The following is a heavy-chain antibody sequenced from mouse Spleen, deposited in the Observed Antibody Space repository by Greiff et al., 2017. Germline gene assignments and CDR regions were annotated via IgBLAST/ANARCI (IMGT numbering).Heavy chain of an antibody. V-gene: IGHV5-16*01. J-gene: IGHJ2*01. CDR3: ARVELYYGSSYFDY. D-gene: IGHD1-1*01. CDR2: INYDGSST. CDR1: GFTFSDYY. Sequence: EVNVVESEGGLVQPGSSMKLSCTASGFTFSDYYMAWVRQVPEKGLEWVANINYDGSSTYYLDSLKSRFIISRDNAKNILYLQMSSLKSEDTATYYCARVELYYGSSYFDYWGQGTTRTVSS.